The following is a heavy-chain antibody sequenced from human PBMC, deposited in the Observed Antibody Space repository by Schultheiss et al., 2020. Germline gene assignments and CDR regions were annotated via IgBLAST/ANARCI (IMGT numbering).Heavy chain of an antibody. D-gene: IGHD2-2*01. Sequence: SQTLSLTCTVSGGSISSGYYYWSWIRQPPGKGLEWIGYIYYSGSTYYNPSLKSRVTISVDTSKNQFSLKLSSVTAADTAVYYCARVVVPAAKYFDYWGQGTLVTVSS. CDR3: ARVVVPAAKYFDY. CDR2: IYYSGST. V-gene: IGHV4-30-4*01. CDR1: GGSISSGYYY. J-gene: IGHJ4*02.